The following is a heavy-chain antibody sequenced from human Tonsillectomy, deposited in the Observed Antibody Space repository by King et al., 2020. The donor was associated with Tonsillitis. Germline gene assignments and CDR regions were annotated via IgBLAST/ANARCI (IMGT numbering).Heavy chain of an antibody. V-gene: IGHV3-21*01. CDR3: ARDQGDDILTGSSLGY. D-gene: IGHD3-9*01. CDR2: ISSSSSYI. J-gene: IGHJ4*02. CDR1: GFTFSSYS. Sequence: VQLVESGGGLVKPGGSLRLSCAASGFTFSSYSMNWVRQAPGKGLEWVSSISSSSSYIYYADSVKGRFTISRDNAKNSLYLQMNSLRAEDTAVYYWARDQGDDILTGSSLGYWGQGTLVTVSS.